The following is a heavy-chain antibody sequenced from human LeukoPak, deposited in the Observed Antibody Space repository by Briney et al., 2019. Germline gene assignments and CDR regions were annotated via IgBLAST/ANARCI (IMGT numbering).Heavy chain of an antibody. V-gene: IGHV3-23*01. CDR2: ISDGGGAT. D-gene: IGHD6-19*01. J-gene: IGHJ4*02. Sequence: AGGSLRLSCAASGFTFSSYAMTWVRQAPGKGLEWVSGISDGGGATYYADSVKGRFTLSRDNSKNTLYLQMNSLRADDTAVYYCAGAFSGWSPKFWGQGTLVTVSS. CDR3: AGAFSGWSPKF. CDR1: GFTFSSYA.